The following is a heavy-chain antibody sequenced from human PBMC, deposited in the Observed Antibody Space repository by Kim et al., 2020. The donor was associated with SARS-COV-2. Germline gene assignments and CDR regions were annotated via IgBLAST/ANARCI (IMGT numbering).Heavy chain of an antibody. CDR2: ISSSSSYI. Sequence: GGSLRLSCAASGFTFSSYSMNWVRQAPGKGLEWVSSISSSSSYIYYADSVKGRFTISRDNAKNSLYLQMNSLRAEDTAVYYCARDKVPAALLDYYYYGMDVWGQGTTVTVSS. J-gene: IGHJ6*02. D-gene: IGHD2-2*01. CDR3: ARDKVPAALLDYYYYGMDV. V-gene: IGHV3-21*01. CDR1: GFTFSSYS.